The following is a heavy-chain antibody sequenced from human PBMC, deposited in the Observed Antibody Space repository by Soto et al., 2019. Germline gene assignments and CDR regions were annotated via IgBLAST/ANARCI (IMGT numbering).Heavy chain of an antibody. CDR3: ARTYDFWSGYPFDC. CDR1: GGSISSYY. J-gene: IGHJ4*02. Sequence: PSETLSLTCTVSGGSISSYYWSWIRQPPGKGLEWIGYIYYSGSTNYNPSLKSRVTISVDTSKNQFSLKLSSVTAADTAVYYCARTYDFWSGYPFDCWGQGTLVTVSS. V-gene: IGHV4-59*08. CDR2: IYYSGST. D-gene: IGHD3-3*01.